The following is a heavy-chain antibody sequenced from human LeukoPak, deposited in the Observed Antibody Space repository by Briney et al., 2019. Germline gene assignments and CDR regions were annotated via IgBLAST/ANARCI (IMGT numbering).Heavy chain of an antibody. Sequence: PSETLSLTCTVSGGSISSYYWSWIRQPPGKGLEWIGYIYYSGSTNYNPSLKSRVTISVDTSKNQFSLKLSSVTAADTAVYYCARTTGCSSTSCHRYFDYWGQGTLVTVSS. CDR3: ARTTGCSSTSCHRYFDY. CDR1: GGSISSYY. J-gene: IGHJ4*02. CDR2: IYYSGST. D-gene: IGHD2-2*01. V-gene: IGHV4-59*08.